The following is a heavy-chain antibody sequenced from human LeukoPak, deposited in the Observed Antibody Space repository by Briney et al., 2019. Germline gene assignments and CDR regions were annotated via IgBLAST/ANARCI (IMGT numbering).Heavy chain of an antibody. D-gene: IGHD5-24*01. J-gene: IGHJ4*02. Sequence: GGSLRLSCEASGFSFSDHWMGWVRQAPGKGLECVANIKHNGSGKEYVDSVKGRFTISRDNAKNSVYLEMSSLRAEDTAVYYCAKWRWRQSEYEDWGQGTLVTVSS. CDR1: GFSFSDHW. V-gene: IGHV3-7*01. CDR3: AKWRWRQSEYED. CDR2: IKHNGSGK.